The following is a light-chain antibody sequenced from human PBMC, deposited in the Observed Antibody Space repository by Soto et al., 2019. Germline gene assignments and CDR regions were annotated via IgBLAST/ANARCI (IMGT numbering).Light chain of an antibody. J-gene: IGKJ4*01. CDR1: QTVNNY. Sequence: DIQMTQSPSSLSASVGDRVTITCRTGQTVNNYLNWYQHIPGKAPKLLIYGASSLQGGVPSRFSGTASGTDFTLTISNLQPEDFATYYCQQTYITPLTFGGGTKVDIK. V-gene: IGKV1-39*01. CDR3: QQTYITPLT. CDR2: GAS.